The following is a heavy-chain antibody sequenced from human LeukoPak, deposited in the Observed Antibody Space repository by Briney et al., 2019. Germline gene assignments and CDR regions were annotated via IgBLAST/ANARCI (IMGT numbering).Heavy chain of an antibody. D-gene: IGHD3-10*01. J-gene: IGHJ5*02. Sequence: GASVKVSCKASGYTFTSYGISWVRQAPGQGLEWMGGIIPIFGTANYAQKFQGRVTITTDESTSTAYMELSSLRSEDTAVYYCATTTSRYGSGSYYRFNWFDPWGQGTLVTVSS. V-gene: IGHV1-69*05. CDR1: GYTFTSYG. CDR3: ATTTSRYGSGSYYRFNWFDP. CDR2: IIPIFGTA.